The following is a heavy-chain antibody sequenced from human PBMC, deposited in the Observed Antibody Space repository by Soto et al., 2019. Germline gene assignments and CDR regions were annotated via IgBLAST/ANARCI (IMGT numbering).Heavy chain of an antibody. CDR3: AKARVRIVGANAFDD. D-gene: IGHD1-26*01. Sequence: GGSLRLSCVGSGFTFSNYGMHWVRQPPGKGLEWVALISDDGDKRYYADSVRGRPIISRDNSKDTLYLQMTSLGPDDTAVYFCAKARVRIVGANAFDDWGQGTPVTVSS. CDR2: ISDDGDKR. CDR1: GFTFSNYG. J-gene: IGHJ4*02. V-gene: IGHV3-30*18.